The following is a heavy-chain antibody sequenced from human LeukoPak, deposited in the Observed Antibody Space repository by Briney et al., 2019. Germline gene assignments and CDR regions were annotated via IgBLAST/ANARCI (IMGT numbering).Heavy chain of an antibody. CDR2: ISDGGETT. CDR1: GFTFSSYA. Sequence: GGSLRLSCAASGFTFSSYAMSWVRQAPGKGLEWVSVISDGGETTFYADSVRGRLTISRDNSKNTLYLQMNSLRADDTAVYYCAKSLLTTATGTGRAFDIWGQGTMVTVSS. V-gene: IGHV3-23*01. J-gene: IGHJ3*02. CDR3: AKSLLTTATGTGRAFDI. D-gene: IGHD1-1*01.